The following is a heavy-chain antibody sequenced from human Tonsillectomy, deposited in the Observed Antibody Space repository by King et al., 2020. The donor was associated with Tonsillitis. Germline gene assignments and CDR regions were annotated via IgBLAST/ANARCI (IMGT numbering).Heavy chain of an antibody. V-gene: IGHV4-59*01. J-gene: IGHJ6*02. Sequence: VQLQESGPGLVKPSETLSLTCTVSGGSISSYYWSWIRQPPGKGLEWIGYIYYSGSTKYNPSLKSRVTISVDTSKNQFSLKLSAVTAADTAVYYCARDLGGCSSTSCKYYYYYGMDVWGQGTTVTVSS. CDR2: IYYSGST. D-gene: IGHD2-2*01. CDR3: ARDLGGCSSTSCKYYYYYGMDV. CDR1: GGSISSYY.